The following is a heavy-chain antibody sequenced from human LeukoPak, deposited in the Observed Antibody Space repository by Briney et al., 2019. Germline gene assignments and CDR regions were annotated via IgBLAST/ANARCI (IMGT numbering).Heavy chain of an antibody. D-gene: IGHD6-13*01. CDR3: TTDAGYSSRWYNY. J-gene: IGHJ4*02. V-gene: IGHV3-15*01. CDR1: RFTFSNAY. Sequence: GGSLRLSCAASRFTFSNAYMCWVRQAPGRGLEWVGRIKSKIDGGTTDYAAPVKGRFTISRDDSRNTLYLQMSSLKVEDTAVYYCTTDAGYSSRWYNYWGQGTLVTVSS. CDR2: IKSKIDGGTT.